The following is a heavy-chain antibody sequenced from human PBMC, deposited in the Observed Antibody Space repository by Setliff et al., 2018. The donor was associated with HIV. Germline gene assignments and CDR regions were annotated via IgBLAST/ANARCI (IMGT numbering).Heavy chain of an antibody. CDR1: GFNVNNKY. CDR2: ISYSGSAI. J-gene: IGHJ6*03. Sequence: LRLSCAASGFNVNNKYMNWVRQAPGKGLEWVAYISYSGSAIHYADSVKGRFTISRDNAKNSLYLQMNSLRAEDTAVYYCARVSELLAYYMDVWGKGTTVTVSS. D-gene: IGHD1-26*01. CDR3: ARVSELLAYYMDV. V-gene: IGHV3-11*04.